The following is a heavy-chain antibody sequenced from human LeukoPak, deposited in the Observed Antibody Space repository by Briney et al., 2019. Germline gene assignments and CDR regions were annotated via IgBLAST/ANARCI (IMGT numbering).Heavy chain of an antibody. CDR2: IIPILGIA. CDR3: VSVVVAATGYYFDY. Sequence: SAKVSCKASGGTFSSYAISWVRQAPGQGLEWMGRIIPILGIANYAQKFQGRVTITADKSTSTAYMELSSLRSEDTAVYYCVSVVVAATGYYFDYWGQGTLVTVSS. J-gene: IGHJ4*02. D-gene: IGHD2-15*01. V-gene: IGHV1-69*04. CDR1: GGTFSSYA.